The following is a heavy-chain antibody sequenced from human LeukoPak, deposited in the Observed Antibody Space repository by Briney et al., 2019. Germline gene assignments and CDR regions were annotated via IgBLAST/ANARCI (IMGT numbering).Heavy chain of an antibody. Sequence: GASVTVSFTASGYTFTVYYIHWVRQAPGQGLEWMGWINPNSGGTKYAQKFQGRVTMTRDTSISTAYMELSSLTSDDTALYYCATDGAVAGTAYPEYWGQGTLVTVSS. V-gene: IGHV1-2*02. D-gene: IGHD6-19*01. CDR1: GYTFTVYY. CDR2: INPNSGGT. CDR3: ATDGAVAGTAYPEY. J-gene: IGHJ4*02.